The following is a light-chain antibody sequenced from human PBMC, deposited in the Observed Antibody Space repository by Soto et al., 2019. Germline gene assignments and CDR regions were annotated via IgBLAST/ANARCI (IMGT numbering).Light chain of an antibody. V-gene: IGKV3-11*01. CDR2: DAS. CDR3: QLRAYWPIT. J-gene: IGKJ4*01. Sequence: EVVLTQSPATLSLSPGERATLSCRASQSVSSHLVWYQQKPGQAHRLLIYDASNRATGIPARFRGSGSGTDFTLTIISLEPEDFAVYYCQLRAYWPITFGGGTKVEIK. CDR1: QSVSSH.